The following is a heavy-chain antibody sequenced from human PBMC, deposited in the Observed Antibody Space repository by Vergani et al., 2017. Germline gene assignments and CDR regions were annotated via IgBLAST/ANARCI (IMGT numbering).Heavy chain of an antibody. V-gene: IGHV1-18*01. J-gene: IGHJ5*02. CDR2: ISAYNGNT. CDR1: GYTFTSYG. CDR3: ARVPAKTYYDFWSGYQELNWFDP. D-gene: IGHD3-3*01. Sequence: QVQLVQSGAEVKKPGASVKVSCKASGYTFTSYGISWVRQAPGQGLEWMGWISAYNGNTNYAQKLQGRVTMTTDTSTSTAYMELRSLRSDDTAVYYCARVPAKTYYDFWSGYQELNWFDPWGQGTLVTVSS.